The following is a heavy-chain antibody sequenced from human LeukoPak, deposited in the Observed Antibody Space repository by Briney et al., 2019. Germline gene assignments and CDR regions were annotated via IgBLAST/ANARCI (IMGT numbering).Heavy chain of an antibody. CDR2: VSFDGNTT. CDR1: GXXFRXYA. CDR3: ARFGAATTRFDY. J-gene: IGHJ4*02. V-gene: IGHV3-30*09. Sequence: AGGSLRLSCAAXGXXFRXYAXXXVXXXPXXXLXXXAVVSFDGNTTFXXDSVKGRFAISRDNSKNTLYLEMNSLRPEDTAVYYCARFGAATTRFDYWGQGTLVTVSS. D-gene: IGHD1/OR15-1a*01.